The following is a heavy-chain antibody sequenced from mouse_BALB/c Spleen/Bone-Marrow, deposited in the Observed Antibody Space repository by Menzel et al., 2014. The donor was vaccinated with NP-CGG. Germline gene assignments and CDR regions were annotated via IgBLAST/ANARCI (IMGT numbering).Heavy chain of an antibody. J-gene: IGHJ4*01. CDR2: IWGDGST. V-gene: IGHV2-6-7*01. CDR3: ARDSFLITRALDY. Sequence: VMLVESGPGLVAPSQSLSITCTVSGFSLTGYGVSWVRQPPGKGLEWLGMIWGDGSTDYNSALKSRLSISKGNSKSQVFLKMNSLQTDDTARYYCARDSFLITRALDYWGQGTSVTVSS. CDR1: GFSLTGYG. D-gene: IGHD2-4*01.